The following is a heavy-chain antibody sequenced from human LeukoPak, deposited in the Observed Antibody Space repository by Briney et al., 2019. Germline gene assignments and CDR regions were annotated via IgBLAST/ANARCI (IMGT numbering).Heavy chain of an antibody. CDR2: INHSGST. CDR1: GGSFSGYY. V-gene: IGHV4-34*01. CDR3: ATWVVSPFDY. J-gene: IGHJ4*02. D-gene: IGHD6-19*01. Sequence: SETLSLTCAVYGGSFSGYYWSWIRQPPGKGLEWIGEINHSGSTNYNPSLKSRVTISVDTSKNQFSLKLSSVTAADTAVHYCATWVVSPFDYWGQGTLVTVSS.